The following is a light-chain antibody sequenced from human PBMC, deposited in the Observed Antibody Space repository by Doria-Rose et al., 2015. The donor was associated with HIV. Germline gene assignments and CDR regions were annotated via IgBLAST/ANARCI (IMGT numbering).Light chain of an antibody. J-gene: IGKJ1*01. Sequence: EIVMTQSPGTLSLSTGERATLSCRASQSFSSTYLALYQQNPGQAHSRLIYDGSTRATGIPDRFSASGSGTDFTLTINRLEPEDFALYYCHQYGTSWTFGQGTKVEI. CDR2: DGS. CDR3: HQYGTSWT. V-gene: IGKV3-20*01. CDR1: QSFSSTY.